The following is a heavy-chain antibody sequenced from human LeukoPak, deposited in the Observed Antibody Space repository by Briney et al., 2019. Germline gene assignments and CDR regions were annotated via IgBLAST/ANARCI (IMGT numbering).Heavy chain of an antibody. CDR3: ARGRADYYYYGMDV. V-gene: IGHV4-59*01. Sequence: SETLSLTCTVPGGSISSYYWSWIRQPPGKGLEWIGYIYYSGSTNYNPSLKSRVTISVDTSKNQSSLKLSSVTAADTAVYYCARGRADYYYYGMDVWGQGTTVTVSS. CDR2: IYYSGST. J-gene: IGHJ6*02. D-gene: IGHD6-25*01. CDR1: GGSISSYY.